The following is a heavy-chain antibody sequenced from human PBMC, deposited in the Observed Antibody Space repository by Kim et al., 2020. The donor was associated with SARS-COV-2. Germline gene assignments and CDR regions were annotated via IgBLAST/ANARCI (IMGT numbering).Heavy chain of an antibody. D-gene: IGHD6-19*01. CDR1: GFTFSSYG. J-gene: IGHJ6*02. Sequence: GGSLRLSCAASGFTFSSYGMHWVRQAPGKGLEWLAVISYDGSNKYYADSVKGRFTISRDNSKNTLYLQMNSLRAEDTAVYYCAKTSSGWYGYYYYGMDVWGQGTTVTVSS. V-gene: IGHV3-30*18. CDR2: ISYDGSNK. CDR3: AKTSSGWYGYYYYGMDV.